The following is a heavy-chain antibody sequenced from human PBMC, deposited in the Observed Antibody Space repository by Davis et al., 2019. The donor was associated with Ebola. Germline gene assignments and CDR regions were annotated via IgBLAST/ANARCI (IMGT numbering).Heavy chain of an antibody. D-gene: IGHD1-14*01. Sequence: GESLKISCAASGFTFTTFAMNWARQAPGKGLEWVSSITGSGGGTHYGDSVKGRFTVSRDNSKKTVFLQMNSLRAEDTAVYYCARGSLTVTGTLDFWGQGTPVTVSS. CDR3: ARGSLTVTGTLDF. J-gene: IGHJ4*02. CDR1: GFTFTTFA. V-gene: IGHV3-23*01. CDR2: ITGSGGGT.